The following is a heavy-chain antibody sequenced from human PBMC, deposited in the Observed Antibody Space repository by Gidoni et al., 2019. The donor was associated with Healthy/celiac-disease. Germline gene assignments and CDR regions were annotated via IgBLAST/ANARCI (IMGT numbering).Heavy chain of an antibody. Sequence: QVQLVQSGAEVKKPGASVKVSCTVSGYTLPELSLHWVRQAPGQGREWMGGFDPEDGETIYEQKFQGRVTMTEETSTDTAYMELSSLRSEDTAVYYCATIKPLRSGSWGRLSYYYGMDVWGQGTTVTVSS. CDR1: GYTLPELS. CDR2: FDPEDGET. V-gene: IGHV1-24*01. J-gene: IGHJ6*02. D-gene: IGHD6-13*01. CDR3: ATIKPLRSGSWGRLSYYYGMDV.